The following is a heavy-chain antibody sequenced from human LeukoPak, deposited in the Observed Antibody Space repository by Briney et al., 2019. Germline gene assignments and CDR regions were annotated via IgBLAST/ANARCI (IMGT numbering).Heavy chain of an antibody. V-gene: IGHV3-33*01. J-gene: IGHJ4*02. Sequence: GGSLRLSCAASGFTFTSYGMHWVRQAPGKGLEWVAVIWYDGSHEYYADSVKGRFTISRDNSKNTLSLQMNSLRAEDTAVYYCARKGYSGYDGGFDCWGKGTLVTVSS. CDR2: IWYDGSHE. CDR3: ARKGYSGYDGGFDC. CDR1: GFTFTSYG. D-gene: IGHD5-12*01.